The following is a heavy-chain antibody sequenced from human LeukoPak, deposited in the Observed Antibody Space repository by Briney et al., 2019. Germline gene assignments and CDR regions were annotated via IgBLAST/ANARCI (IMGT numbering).Heavy chain of an antibody. D-gene: IGHD2-2*01. CDR2: IYYSGST. CDR3: ARQGDYCSTTSCYDY. Sequence: PSETLSLTCTVSGDSISSSNYYRGWIRQPPGKGLEWIGTIYYSGSTYYNPSLKSRVTISVDTSKNQFSLKLSSVTAADTAVYYCARQGDYCSTTSCYDYWGQGILVTVSS. J-gene: IGHJ4*02. V-gene: IGHV4-39*01. CDR1: GDSISSSNYY.